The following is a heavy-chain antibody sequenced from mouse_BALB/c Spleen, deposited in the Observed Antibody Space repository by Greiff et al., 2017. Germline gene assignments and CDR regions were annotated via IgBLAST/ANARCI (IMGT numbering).Heavy chain of an antibody. V-gene: IGHV1S22*01. CDR2: IYPGSGST. D-gene: IGHD1-1*01. CDR3: TRGRERGAIAY. Sequence: LQQPGSELVRPGASVKLSCKASGYTFTSYWMHWVKQRPGQGLEWIGSIYPGSGSTNYDEKFKSKATLTVDTSSSTAYMQLSSLTSEDSAVYYCTRGRERGAIAYWGQGTLVTVSA. CDR1: GYTFTSYW. J-gene: IGHJ4*01.